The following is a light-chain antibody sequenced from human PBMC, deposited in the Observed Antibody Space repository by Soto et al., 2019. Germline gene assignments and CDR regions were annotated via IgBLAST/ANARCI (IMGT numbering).Light chain of an antibody. V-gene: IGKV3-11*01. Sequence: EIVLTQSPATLYLSPGERATLSCRASQSVSSYLAWYQQKPGQAPRLLIYEASNRATSIPARFSGSGSGTDFTLTIRSLELEDFAVYYCQQRSNWPPWTFGQGTKVEIK. CDR2: EAS. CDR3: QQRSNWPPWT. J-gene: IGKJ1*01. CDR1: QSVSSY.